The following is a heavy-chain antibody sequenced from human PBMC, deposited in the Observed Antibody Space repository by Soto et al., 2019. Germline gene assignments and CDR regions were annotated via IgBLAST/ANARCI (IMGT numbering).Heavy chain of an antibody. Sequence: DVQLVESGGGFVQPGGSLRVSCAASGFTFSSYTMGWVRQAPGKGLEWVSSVSGRGANTYYADSVKGRFTISRDNSKNTLYLHMTNLRGEDTAVYYCAKDRGGFANGWEYFDFWGQGTLVIVSS. J-gene: IGHJ4*02. D-gene: IGHD6-19*01. CDR1: GFTFSSYT. V-gene: IGHV3-23*04. CDR2: VSGRGANT. CDR3: AKDRGGFANGWEYFDF.